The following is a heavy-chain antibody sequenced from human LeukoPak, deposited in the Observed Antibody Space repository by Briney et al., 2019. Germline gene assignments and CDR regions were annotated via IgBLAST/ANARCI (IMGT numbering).Heavy chain of an antibody. CDR3: ARGQWELLLSYFDY. CDR2: INHSGST. V-gene: IGHV4-34*01. J-gene: IGHJ4*02. D-gene: IGHD1-26*01. Sequence: SETLSLTCAVYGGSFSGYYWSWIRQPPGKGLEWIGEINHSGSTNYNPSLRSRVTISVDTSKNQFSLKLSSVTAADTAVYFCARGQWELLLSYFDYWGQGTLVTVSS. CDR1: GGSFSGYY.